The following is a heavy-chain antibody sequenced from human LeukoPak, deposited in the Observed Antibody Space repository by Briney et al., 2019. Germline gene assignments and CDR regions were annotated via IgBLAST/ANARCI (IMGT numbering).Heavy chain of an antibody. V-gene: IGHV3-11*01. D-gene: IGHD3-22*01. CDR1: GFTFSDYY. J-gene: IGHJ4*02. CDR3: ARTITENMIVVVKALPLTFDY. CDR2: ISSSGSTI. Sequence: GSLRLSCAASGFTFSDYYMSWIRQAPGKGLEWVSYISSSGSTIYYADSVKGRFTISRDNAKNSLYLQMNSLRAEDTAVYYCARTITENMIVVVKALPLTFDYWGQGTLVTVSS.